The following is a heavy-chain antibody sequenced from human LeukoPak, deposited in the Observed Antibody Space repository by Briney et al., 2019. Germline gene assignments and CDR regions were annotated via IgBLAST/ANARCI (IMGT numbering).Heavy chain of an antibody. Sequence: GGSLRLSCAASGFTFSSYGMHWVRQAPGKGLEWVAFIRYDGSNKYYADSVKGRFTISRDNSKNTLYLQMNSLRAEDTAVYYCAKVGGDLEWFLGPVEFGYWGQGTLVTVSS. CDR1: GFTFSSYG. CDR3: AKVGGDLEWFLGPVEFGY. V-gene: IGHV3-30*02. D-gene: IGHD3-3*01. CDR2: IRYDGSNK. J-gene: IGHJ4*02.